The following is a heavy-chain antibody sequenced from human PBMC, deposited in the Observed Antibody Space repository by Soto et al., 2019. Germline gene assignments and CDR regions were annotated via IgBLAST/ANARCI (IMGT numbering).Heavy chain of an antibody. CDR2: ISSGGETK. D-gene: IGHD6-25*01. CDR1: GFTFIDFY. V-gene: IGHV3-11*01. CDR3: ARDMRLYGMDV. Sequence: PGGSLRLSXAASGFTFIDFYMAWIRQSPGRGLEWISSISSGGETKYYADSVKGRFTISRDNTENSLYLQMNSLRADDTAVYFCARDMRLYGMDVWGQGTTVTVSS. J-gene: IGHJ6*02.